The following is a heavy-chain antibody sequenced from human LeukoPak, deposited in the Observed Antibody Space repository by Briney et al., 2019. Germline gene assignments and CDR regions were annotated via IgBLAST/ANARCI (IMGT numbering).Heavy chain of an antibody. CDR3: ARGPDVVVPAASRMGYYYYGMDV. Sequence: SETLSLTCTVSGGSIRSSYYYWGWIRQPPGKGLEWIGSIYDSGSTYYNPSLKSRVTISVDTSKNQFSLKLNSVTATDTAVYYCARGPDVVVPAASRMGYYYYGMDVWGQGTTVTVSS. D-gene: IGHD2-2*01. V-gene: IGHV4-39*01. CDR2: IYDSGST. CDR1: GGSIRSSYYY. J-gene: IGHJ6*02.